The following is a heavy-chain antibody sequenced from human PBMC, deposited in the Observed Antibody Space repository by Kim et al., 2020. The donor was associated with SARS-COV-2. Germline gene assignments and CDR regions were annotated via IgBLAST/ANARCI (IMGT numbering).Heavy chain of an antibody. CDR3: ARDVPVVVVIATLFDY. CDR2: ISYDGSNK. D-gene: IGHD2-21*01. CDR1: GFTFSSYA. Sequence: GGSLRLSCAASGFTFSSYAMHWVRQAPGKGLEWVAVISYDGSNKYYADSVKGRFTISRDNSKNTLYLQMNSLRGEDTAVYYCARDVPVVVVIATLFDYWGQGTLVTVSS. V-gene: IGHV3-30-3*01. J-gene: IGHJ4*02.